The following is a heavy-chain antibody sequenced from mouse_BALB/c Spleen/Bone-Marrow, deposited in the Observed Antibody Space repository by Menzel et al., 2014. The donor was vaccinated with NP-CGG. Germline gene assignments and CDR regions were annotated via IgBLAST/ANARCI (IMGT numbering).Heavy chain of an antibody. V-gene: IGHV14-3*02. CDR1: GFNIKDTY. Sequence: EVQLVESGAELVKPGASVKLSCTASGFNIKDTYMHWVKQRPEQGLEWIGRIDPANGNTKYGPKFQGKATITADTSSNTAYLQLSSLTSEDTAVYYCARWGITTGFAYWAQGTLVTVSA. CDR3: ARWGITTGFAY. J-gene: IGHJ3*01. CDR2: IDPANGNT. D-gene: IGHD2-4*01.